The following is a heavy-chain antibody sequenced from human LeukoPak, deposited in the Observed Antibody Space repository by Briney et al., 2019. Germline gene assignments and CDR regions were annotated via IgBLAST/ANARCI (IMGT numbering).Heavy chain of an antibody. CDR3: AKDFWQWFGELWSY. Sequence: GRSLRLSCAASGFTFSSYALSWVRQAPGKGLEWVSGISGSGGTTYYADSVKGRFTISRDNSKNTLYLQMNSLRAEDTAVYYCAKDFWQWFGELWSYWGQGTLVTVSS. D-gene: IGHD3-10*01. CDR1: GFTFSSYA. V-gene: IGHV3-23*01. CDR2: ISGSGGTT. J-gene: IGHJ4*02.